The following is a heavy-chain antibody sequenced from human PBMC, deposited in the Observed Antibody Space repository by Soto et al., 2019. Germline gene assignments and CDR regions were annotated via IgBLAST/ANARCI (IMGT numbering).Heavy chain of an antibody. Sequence: GASVKVSCKASGGTFSSYAISWVRQAPGQGLEWMGGIIPIFGTANYAQKFQGRVTITADESTSTAYMELSSLRSEGTAVYYCASRCSSTSCQGLNFDYWGQGTLVTVSS. D-gene: IGHD2-2*01. CDR1: GGTFSSYA. V-gene: IGHV1-69*13. J-gene: IGHJ4*02. CDR3: ASRCSSTSCQGLNFDY. CDR2: IIPIFGTA.